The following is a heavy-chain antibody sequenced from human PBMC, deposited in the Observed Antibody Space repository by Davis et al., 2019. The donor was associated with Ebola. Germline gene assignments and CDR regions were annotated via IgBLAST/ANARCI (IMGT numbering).Heavy chain of an antibody. CDR3: ARDRSVGAPKWGFDY. CDR2: VSNDGRET. J-gene: IGHJ4*02. D-gene: IGHD1-26*01. V-gene: IGHV3-30*03. Sequence: GESLKISCAASGFTSSDYGMNWVRQAPGKGLEWVAMVSNDGRETKYADSVKGRFTISRDSSRNTLFLAMNTVKSEDAAVYYCARDRSVGAPKWGFDYWGQGTQVTVSS. CDR1: GFTSSDYG.